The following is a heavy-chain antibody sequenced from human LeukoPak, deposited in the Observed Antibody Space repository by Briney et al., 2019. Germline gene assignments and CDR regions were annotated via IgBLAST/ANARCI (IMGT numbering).Heavy chain of an antibody. J-gene: IGHJ3*02. CDR3: ATDNDYGDYLDAFDI. CDR1: GYTLTELS. CDR2: FDPEDGET. Sequence: ASVKVSCTVSGYTLTELSMHWVRQAPGKGLEWMGGFDPEDGETIYAQKFQGRVTMTEDTSTDTAYMELSSLRSEDTAVYYCATDNDYGDYLDAFDIWGQGTMVTVSS. V-gene: IGHV1-24*01. D-gene: IGHD4-17*01.